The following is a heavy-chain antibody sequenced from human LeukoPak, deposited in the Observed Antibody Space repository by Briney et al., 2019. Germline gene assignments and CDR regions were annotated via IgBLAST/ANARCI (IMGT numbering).Heavy chain of an antibody. CDR2: MNPNSGDT. J-gene: IGHJ5*02. V-gene: IGHV1-2*02. D-gene: IGHD2-2*01. CDR1: GYTFADYY. CDR3: AKDPFDQMLPENWFDP. Sequence: ASVKVSCKASGYTFADYYIHWVRQAPRQGLEWVGWMNPNSGDTNYARSFQGRVTMTRDTSISTANMELSRLRFDDTAVYYCAKDPFDQMLPENWFDPWGQGTLVTVSS.